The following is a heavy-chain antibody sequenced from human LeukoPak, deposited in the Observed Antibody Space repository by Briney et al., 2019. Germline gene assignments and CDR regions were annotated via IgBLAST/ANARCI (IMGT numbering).Heavy chain of an antibody. Sequence: PGGSLRLSCAASGFTFSNYAMSWVRQAPGKGLEWVSAISFSGTNTYYADSVKGRFTISGDNSKNTVYLQMNSLRAEDTAVYFCAKEVKAGTNWFDPWGQGTLVTVSS. J-gene: IGHJ5*02. CDR1: GFTFSNYA. D-gene: IGHD6-13*01. CDR2: ISFSGTNT. V-gene: IGHV3-23*01. CDR3: AKEVKAGTNWFDP.